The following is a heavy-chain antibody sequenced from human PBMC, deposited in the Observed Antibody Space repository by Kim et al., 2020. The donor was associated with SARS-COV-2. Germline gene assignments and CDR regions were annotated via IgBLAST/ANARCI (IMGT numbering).Heavy chain of an antibody. CDR3: AKDLLVSGYDLLSGVLSK. J-gene: IGHJ4*02. CDR1: GFIFSNYY. D-gene: IGHD3-3*01. CDR2: ICNDGSQT. V-gene: IGHV3-30*02. Sequence: GGSLRLSCAASGFIFSNYYMDWVRQAPGKGLEWVSFICNDGSQTYYADSVRGRFTISRDNSKNTLFLQMNSLRAEDTAVYYCAKDLLVSGYDLLSGVLSKWGQGILVTVSS.